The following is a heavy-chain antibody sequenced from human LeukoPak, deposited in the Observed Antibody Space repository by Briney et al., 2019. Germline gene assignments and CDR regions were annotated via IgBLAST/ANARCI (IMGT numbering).Heavy chain of an antibody. CDR2: IYYSGST. V-gene: IGHV4-59*01. CDR3: ARTGYSSSWYHYYYYMDV. J-gene: IGHJ6*03. CDR1: GGSISSYY. D-gene: IGHD6-13*01. Sequence: SETLSLTCTVSGGSISSYYWSWLRQPPGKGLEWIGYIYYSGSTNYNPSLKSRVTISVDTSKNQFSLKLSSVTAADTAVYYCARTGYSSSWYHYYYYMDVWGKGTTVTVSS.